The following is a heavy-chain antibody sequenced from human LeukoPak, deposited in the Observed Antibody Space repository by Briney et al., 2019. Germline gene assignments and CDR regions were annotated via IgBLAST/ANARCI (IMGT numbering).Heavy chain of an antibody. V-gene: IGHV4-38-2*01. Sequence: PSETLSLTCAVSGYSISSGYYWGWIRPPPGKGLEWIGIIYHSGSIYYNPSLKRRVTISVDTSKNQFSLKLSSVTAADTAVYYCARHNNYDFWSGYFDYWGQGTLVTVSS. CDR3: ARHNNYDFWSGYFDY. CDR2: IYHSGSI. CDR1: GYSISSGYY. D-gene: IGHD3-3*01. J-gene: IGHJ4*02.